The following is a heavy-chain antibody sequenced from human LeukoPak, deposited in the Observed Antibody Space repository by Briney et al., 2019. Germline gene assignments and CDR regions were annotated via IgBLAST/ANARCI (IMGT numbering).Heavy chain of an antibody. CDR1: GVIFNNYA. CDR2: VWYDGSNK. J-gene: IGHJ4*02. V-gene: IGHV3-33*08. CDR3: ARAAYDSSGYLTL. Sequence: GGSLRLSCAVSGVIFNNYAMSWVRQAPGEGLEWVAVVWYDGSNKYYADSVKGRFTISRDNSKNTLYLQMNSLRAEDTAMFYCARAAYDSSGYLTLWGQGTLVSVSS. D-gene: IGHD3-22*01.